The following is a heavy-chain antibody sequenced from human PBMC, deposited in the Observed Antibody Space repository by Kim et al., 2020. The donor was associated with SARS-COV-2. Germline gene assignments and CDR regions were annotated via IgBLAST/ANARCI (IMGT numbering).Heavy chain of an antibody. J-gene: IGHJ6*02. CDR3: AREYSSSWYYYGLDV. V-gene: IGHV7-4-1*02. CDR2: INTNTGNP. Sequence: ASVKVSCKASGYTFTSYAMNWVRQAPGQGLEWMGWINTNTGNPTYVQGFTGRFVSSLDTSVSTAYLQISGLKAEDTAVYYCAREYSSSWYYYGLDVWGQGTTVTVSS. CDR1: GYTFTSYA. D-gene: IGHD6-13*01.